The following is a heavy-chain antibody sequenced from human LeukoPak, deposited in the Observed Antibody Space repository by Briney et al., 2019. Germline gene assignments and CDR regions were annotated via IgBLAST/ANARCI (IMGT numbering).Heavy chain of an antibody. V-gene: IGHV1-2*02. D-gene: IGHD3-3*01. Sequence: GASVKVSCKASGYTFTGYYMHWVRQAPGQGLEWMGWINPNSDGTNYAQKFQGRVTMTRDTSISTAYMELSRLRSDDTAVYYCARDPYDSSIDYWGQGTLVTVSS. CDR2: INPNSDGT. CDR1: GYTFTGYY. CDR3: ARDPYDSSIDY. J-gene: IGHJ4*02.